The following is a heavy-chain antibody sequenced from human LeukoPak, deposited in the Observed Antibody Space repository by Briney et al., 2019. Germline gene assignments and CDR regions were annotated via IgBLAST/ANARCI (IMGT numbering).Heavy chain of an antibody. CDR3: AKSGSYSFSYFDY. D-gene: IGHD3-10*01. J-gene: IGHJ4*02. CDR2: ISYDGSNK. Sequence: GGSLRLSCAASGFTFSSYAMHWVRQAPGKGLEWVAVISYDGSNKYYADSVKGRFTISRDNSRNTLYLQMNSLRAEDTAVYYCAKSGSYSFSYFDYWGQGTLVTVSS. CDR1: GFTFSSYA. V-gene: IGHV3-30*07.